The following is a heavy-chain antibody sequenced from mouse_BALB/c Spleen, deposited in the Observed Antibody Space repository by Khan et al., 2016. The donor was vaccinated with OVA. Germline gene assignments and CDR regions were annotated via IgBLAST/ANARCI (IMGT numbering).Heavy chain of an antibody. Sequence: LVKTGASVKISFKTSCYSFTGYYMHWVKQRHGTSLEWIGYIRCYNGATTYNQKFKGKATFTVDTSSSTADMKFNSLTSEDSAVYYCARSHLLWLYAMDYWGQGTSVTVSS. CDR2: IRCYNGAT. CDR3: ARSHLLWLYAMDY. CDR1: CYSFTGYY. V-gene: IGHV1S34*01. D-gene: IGHD2-2*01. J-gene: IGHJ4*01.